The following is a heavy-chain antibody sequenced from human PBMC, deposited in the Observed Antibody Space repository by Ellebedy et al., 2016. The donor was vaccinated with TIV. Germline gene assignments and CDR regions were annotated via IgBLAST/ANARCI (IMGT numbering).Heavy chain of an antibody. CDR2: IDPSDSYT. CDR3: ARHMNTAKTNDY. V-gene: IGHV5-10-1*01. D-gene: IGHD5-18*01. Sequence: PGGSLRLSCKGSGYSFTTYWISWVRQMPGKGLEWMGRIDPSDSYTNYSPSFQGHVTISADKSISTAYLQWSSLKASDTAIYYCARHMNTAKTNDYWGQGTLVTVSS. CDR1: GYSFTTYW. J-gene: IGHJ4*02.